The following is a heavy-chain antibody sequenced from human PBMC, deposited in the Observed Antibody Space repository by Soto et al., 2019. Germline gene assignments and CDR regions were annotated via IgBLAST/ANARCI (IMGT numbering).Heavy chain of an antibody. D-gene: IGHD5-18*01. CDR2: INHSGST. V-gene: IGHV4-34*01. CDR3: ARGGPDTAMVYFDY. CDR1: GGSFSGYY. Sequence: QVQLQQWGAGLLKPSETLSLTCAVYGGSFSGYYWSWIRQPPGKGLEWIGEINHSGSTNYNPSLKSRVTISVDTSKNQSSLKLSSVTAADTAVYYCARGGPDTAMVYFDYWGQGTLVTVSS. J-gene: IGHJ4*02.